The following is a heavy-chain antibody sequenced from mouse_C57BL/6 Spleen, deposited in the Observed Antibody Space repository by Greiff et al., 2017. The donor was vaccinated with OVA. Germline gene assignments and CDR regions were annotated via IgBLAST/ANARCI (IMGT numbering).Heavy chain of an antibody. CDR1: GFSLTSYG. Sequence: QVQLQQSGPGLVQPSQSLSITCTVSGFSLTSYGVHWVRQSPGKGLEWLGVIWSGGSTDYNAAFISRLSISKDNSKSQVFMKMNSLQADDTAIYYCARKAHGYYAMDYWGQGTSVTVSS. CDR3: ARKAHGYYAMDY. V-gene: IGHV2-2*01. CDR2: IWSGGST. J-gene: IGHJ4*01.